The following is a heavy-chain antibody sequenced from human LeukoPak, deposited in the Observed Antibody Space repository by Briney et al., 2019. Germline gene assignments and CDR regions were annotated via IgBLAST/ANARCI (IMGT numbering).Heavy chain of an antibody. CDR2: IYHSGST. V-gene: IGHV4-59*04. CDR3: ARFGESYGMDV. CDR1: GGSISSYY. D-gene: IGHD3-10*01. Sequence: PSETLSLTCTVSGGSISSYYWSWIRQPPGKGLEWIGSIYHSGSTYYNPSLKSRVTISVDTSKNQFSLKLSSVTASDTAVYYCARFGESYGMDVWGQGTMVTVSS. J-gene: IGHJ6*02.